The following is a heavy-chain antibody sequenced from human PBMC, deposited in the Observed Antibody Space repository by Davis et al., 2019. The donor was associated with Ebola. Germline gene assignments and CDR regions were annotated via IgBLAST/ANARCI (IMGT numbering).Heavy chain of an antibody. V-gene: IGHV4-34*01. CDR3: ARVRKQLVLGTDY. J-gene: IGHJ4*02. Sequence: ESLKISCAASGFTFSSYWMSWVRQTPGKGPEWIGEVNYLGSAKYNPSLKRRVSISVDTSKTQLSLKLSSVTAADTAVYYCARVRKQLVLGTDYWGQGTLVTVSS. CDR2: VNYLGSA. D-gene: IGHD6-6*01. CDR1: GFTFSSYW.